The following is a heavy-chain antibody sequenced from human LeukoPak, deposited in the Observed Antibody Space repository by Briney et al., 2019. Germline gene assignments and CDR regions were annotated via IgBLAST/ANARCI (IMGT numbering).Heavy chain of an antibody. CDR1: GGSFSGYY. D-gene: IGHD3-10*01. J-gene: IGHJ4*02. CDR3: ARGPENYYGSGSYYSPYYFDY. V-gene: IGHV4-34*01. CDR2: INHSGST. Sequence: PSETLSLTCAVCGGSFSGYYWSWIRQPPGKGLEWIGEINHSGSTNYNPSLKSRVTISVDTSKNQFSLKLSSVTAADTAVYYCARGPENYYGSGSYYSPYYFDYWGQGTLVTVSS.